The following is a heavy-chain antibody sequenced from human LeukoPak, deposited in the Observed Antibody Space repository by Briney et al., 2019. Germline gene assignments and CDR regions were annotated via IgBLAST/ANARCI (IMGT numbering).Heavy chain of an antibody. CDR3: ARQRNYYGSGSYYKVH. Sequence: SETLSLTCTVSGGSISSDYWGWIRQPPGKGLEWIGSIYYSGSTYYNPSLKSRVTISVDTSKNQFSLKLSSVTAADTAVYYCARQRNYYGSGSYYKVHWGQGTLVTVSS. V-gene: IGHV4-39*01. CDR2: IYYSGST. D-gene: IGHD3-10*01. CDR1: GGSISSDY. J-gene: IGHJ4*02.